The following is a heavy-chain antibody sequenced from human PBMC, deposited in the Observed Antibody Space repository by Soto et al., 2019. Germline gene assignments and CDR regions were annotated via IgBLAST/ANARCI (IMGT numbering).Heavy chain of an antibody. V-gene: IGHV3-48*02. CDR2: ITSKSTTI. CDR1: GFTFINYA. D-gene: IGHD3-16*01. CDR3: AREMGACSDSSCYPGPYDS. J-gene: IGHJ5*02. Sequence: GGSLRLSCAASGFTFINYAMSWVRQAPGQGLEWVSYITSKSTTIKYADSVKGRFTVSRDNAKNSLYLQLNSLRDEDTAVYYCAREMGACSDSSCYPGPYDSWGQGTLVTVSS.